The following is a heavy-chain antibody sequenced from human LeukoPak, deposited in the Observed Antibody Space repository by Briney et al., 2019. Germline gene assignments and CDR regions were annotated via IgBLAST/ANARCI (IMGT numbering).Heavy chain of an antibody. J-gene: IGHJ6*03. CDR1: GLIFSSYG. CDR3: AKPVIPSAYQGTYYMDV. CDR2: IRHDESKT. Sequence: GGSLRLSCAASGLIFSSYGMQWVRQAPGEGLEWVAYIRHDESKTFYADSVKGRFTISRDNSKNTLYLQMHSLRAEDTALYYCAKPVIPSAYQGTYYMDVWGNGTTVTVSS. V-gene: IGHV3-30*02. D-gene: IGHD3-16*01.